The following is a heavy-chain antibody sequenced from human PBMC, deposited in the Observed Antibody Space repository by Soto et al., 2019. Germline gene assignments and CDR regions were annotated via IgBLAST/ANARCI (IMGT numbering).Heavy chain of an antibody. Sequence: SETLSLTCAVYGGSFSGYYWSWIRQPPGKGLEWIGEINHSGSTNYNPSLKSRVTISVDTSKNQFSLKLSSVTAADTAVYYCASIKGEYPYSSSSRYYYYYMDVWGKGTTVTVSS. CDR1: GGSFSGYY. CDR2: INHSGST. D-gene: IGHD6-6*01. CDR3: ASIKGEYPYSSSSRYYYYYMDV. J-gene: IGHJ6*03. V-gene: IGHV4-34*01.